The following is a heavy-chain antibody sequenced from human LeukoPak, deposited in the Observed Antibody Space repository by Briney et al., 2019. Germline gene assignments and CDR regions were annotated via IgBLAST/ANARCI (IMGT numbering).Heavy chain of an antibody. CDR3: AINIVVVTAAMRGGDY. V-gene: IGHV3-23*01. CDR1: GFTFSSYA. CDR2: ISGSGGST. D-gene: IGHD2-2*01. J-gene: IGHJ4*02. Sequence: GGSLRLSCAASGFTFSSYAMSWVRQAPGKGLEWASAISGSGGSTYYADSVKGRFTISRDNSKNTLYLQMNSLRAEDTAVYYCAINIVVVTAAMRGGDYWGQGTLVTVSS.